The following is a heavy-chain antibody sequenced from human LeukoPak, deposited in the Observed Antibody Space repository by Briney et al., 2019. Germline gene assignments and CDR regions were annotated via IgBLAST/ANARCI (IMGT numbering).Heavy chain of an antibody. Sequence: GGSLRLSCAASGFTFSTYGMHWVRQAPGKGLEWVAVIWYDGSNKYYADSVKGRFTISRDNSKNTLYLQMNSLRAEDTAVYYCAKWASYDILTGHSTNRYYYGMDVWGQGTTVTVSS. CDR2: IWYDGSNK. J-gene: IGHJ6*02. CDR1: GFTFSTYG. V-gene: IGHV3-33*06. D-gene: IGHD3-9*01. CDR3: AKWASYDILTGHSTNRYYYGMDV.